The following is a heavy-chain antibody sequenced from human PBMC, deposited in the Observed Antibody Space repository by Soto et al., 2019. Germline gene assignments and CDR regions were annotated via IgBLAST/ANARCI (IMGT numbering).Heavy chain of an antibody. CDR1: GYTFTSYD. Sequence: ASVKVSCKASGYTFTSYDINWVRQATGQGLEWMGWMNPNSGNTGYAQKFQGRVTMTRNTSISTAYMELSSLRSEDTAVYYCARVAITIFGPASPPSGWGPGPTVTLSS. V-gene: IGHV1-8*01. CDR3: ARVAITIFGPASPPSG. D-gene: IGHD3-3*01. J-gene: IGHJ6*02. CDR2: MNPNSGNT.